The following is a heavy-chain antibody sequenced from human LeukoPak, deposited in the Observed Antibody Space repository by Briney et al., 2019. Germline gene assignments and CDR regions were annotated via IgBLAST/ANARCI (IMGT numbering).Heavy chain of an antibody. V-gene: IGHV3-30*02. J-gene: IGHJ4*02. CDR2: IRYDGSNK. CDR1: GFTFSSYG. Sequence: GGSLRLSCAASGFTFSSYGMHWVRQAPGKGLEWVAFIRYDGSNKYYADSVKGRFTISRDNSKNTLYLQMNSLRAEDTAVYYCARDPRRKPTVVTQVLDGWGQGTLVTVSS. CDR3: ARDPRRKPTVVTQVLDG. D-gene: IGHD4-23*01.